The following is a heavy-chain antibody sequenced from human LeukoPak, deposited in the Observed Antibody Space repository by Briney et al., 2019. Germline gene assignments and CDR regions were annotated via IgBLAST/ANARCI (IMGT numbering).Heavy chain of an antibody. J-gene: IGHJ4*02. V-gene: IGHV3-30*18. CDR3: AKDKGDY. CDR2: ISYNGSNK. Sequence: GGSLRLSCAASGFTFSSYGMHWVRQAPGKGLEWVAVISYNGSNKYYADSVKGRFTISRDNSKNTLYLQMNSLRAEDTAVYYCAKDKGDYWGQGTLVTVSS. CDR1: GFTFSSYG.